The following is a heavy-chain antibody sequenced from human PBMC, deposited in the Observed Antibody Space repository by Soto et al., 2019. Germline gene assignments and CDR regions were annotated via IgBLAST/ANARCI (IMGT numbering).Heavy chain of an antibody. Sequence: QVQLVQSGAEVKKPESSVKVSCKASGGTFSSYAISWVRQAPGQGLEWMGGIIPIFGTANYAQKFQGRVTITADESTSTAYMELSSLRSEDPAVYYCAREGMDSSGDHDAFDIWGQGTMVTVSS. V-gene: IGHV1-69*01. D-gene: IGHD6-19*01. CDR3: AREGMDSSGDHDAFDI. CDR1: GGTFSSYA. CDR2: IIPIFGTA. J-gene: IGHJ3*02.